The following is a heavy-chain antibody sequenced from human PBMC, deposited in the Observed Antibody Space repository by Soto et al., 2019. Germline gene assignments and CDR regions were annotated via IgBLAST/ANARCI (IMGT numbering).Heavy chain of an antibody. V-gene: IGHV4-31*03. CDR1: GGSISSGGYY. J-gene: IGHJ3*02. CDR3: AGENGDYESLAFDI. D-gene: IGHD4-17*01. CDR2: IYYSGST. Sequence: QVQLQESGPGLVKPSQTLSLTCTVSGGSISSGGYYWSWLRQHPGKGLEWIGYIYYSGSTYYNPSLKSRVTISVDTSKNQFSLKLSSVTAADTAVYYCAGENGDYESLAFDIWGQGTMVTVSS.